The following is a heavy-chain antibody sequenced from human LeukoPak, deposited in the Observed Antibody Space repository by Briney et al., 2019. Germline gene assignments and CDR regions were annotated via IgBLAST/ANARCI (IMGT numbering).Heavy chain of an antibody. J-gene: IGHJ4*02. V-gene: IGHV3-7*01. CDR3: AGSRWFGELSYYFDY. CDR2: IKQDGSEK. CDR1: GFTFSSYW. Sequence: GGSLRLSCAASGFTFSSYWMSWVRQAPGKGLEWVANIKQDGSEKYYVDSVKGRFTISRDNAKNSLYLQMNSLRAEDTAVYYCAGSRWFGELSYYFDYWGQGTLVTVSS. D-gene: IGHD3-10*01.